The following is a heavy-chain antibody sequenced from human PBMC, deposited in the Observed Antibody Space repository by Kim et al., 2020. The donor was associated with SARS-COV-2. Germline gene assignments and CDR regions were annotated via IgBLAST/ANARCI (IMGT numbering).Heavy chain of an antibody. CDR3: AKYGSGYFFDY. V-gene: IGHV3-21*01. CDR1: GFTFSNYA. CDR2: ISTGTSYI. D-gene: IGHD3-10*01. J-gene: IGHJ4*02. Sequence: GGSLRLSCEASGFTFSNYAMNWVRQAPGKGLEWVSYISTGTSYIYYADSVKGRFTISRDNAKNSLYLQMNSPRAEDTAVYYCAKYGSGYFFDYWGQGALV.